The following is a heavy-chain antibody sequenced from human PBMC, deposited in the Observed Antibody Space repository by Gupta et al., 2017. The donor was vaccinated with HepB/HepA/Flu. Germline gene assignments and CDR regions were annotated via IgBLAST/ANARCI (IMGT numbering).Heavy chain of an antibody. Sequence: QVQLVQSGAEVKNPGASVKVSCQASGYTFTNYGFTWVRQAPGQGLEWMGWISAYNGRTDYPQKLQGRVTMTTDTSTRTAYMELRSLRYDDTAVYYCGRWGPMYYYMDVWGKGTTVTVSS. J-gene: IGHJ6*03. CDR3: GRWGPMYYYMDV. D-gene: IGHD2-2*01. V-gene: IGHV1-18*01. CDR1: GYTFTNYG. CDR2: ISAYNGRT.